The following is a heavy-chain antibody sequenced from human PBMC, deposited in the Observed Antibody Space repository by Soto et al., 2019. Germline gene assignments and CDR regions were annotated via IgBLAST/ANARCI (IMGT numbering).Heavy chain of an antibody. CDR2: ISAYNGNT. J-gene: IGHJ3*02. V-gene: IGHV1-18*01. D-gene: IGHD3-9*01. Sequence: ASVKVSCKASGYTFTSYGISWVRQAPGQGLEWMGWISAYNGNTNYAQKIQGRVTMTTDTSTSTAYMELRSLRSDDTAVYYCARDSRHDWSNAFDIWGQGTMVTVSS. CDR3: ARDSRHDWSNAFDI. CDR1: GYTFTSYG.